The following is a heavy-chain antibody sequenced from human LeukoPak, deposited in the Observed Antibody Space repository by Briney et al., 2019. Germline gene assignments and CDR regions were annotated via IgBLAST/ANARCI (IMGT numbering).Heavy chain of an antibody. J-gene: IGHJ4*02. D-gene: IGHD6-19*01. V-gene: IGHV4-61*01. CDR2: IYYSGST. Sequence: SETLSLTCTVSGGSVSSGSYYWSWIRQPPGKGLEWNGYIYYSGSTNYNPSLKSRVTISVDTSKNQFSLKLSSVTAADTAYYYCAREAVAGTRYFDYWGQGTLVTVSS. CDR3: AREAVAGTRYFDY. CDR1: GGSVSSGSYY.